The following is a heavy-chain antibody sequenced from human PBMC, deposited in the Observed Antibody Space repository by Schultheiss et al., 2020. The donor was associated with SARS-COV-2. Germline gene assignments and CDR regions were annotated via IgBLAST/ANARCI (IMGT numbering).Heavy chain of an antibody. Sequence: ASVKVSCKASGYTFTSYGISWVRQAPGQGLEWMGWISAYNGNTNYAQKLQGRVTMTTDTSTSTAYMELRSLRSDDTAVYYCARGDVVVPAASRFDPWGQGTLVTVSS. J-gene: IGHJ5*02. V-gene: IGHV1-18*01. CDR2: ISAYNGNT. D-gene: IGHD2-2*01. CDR3: ARGDVVVPAASRFDP. CDR1: GYTFTSYG.